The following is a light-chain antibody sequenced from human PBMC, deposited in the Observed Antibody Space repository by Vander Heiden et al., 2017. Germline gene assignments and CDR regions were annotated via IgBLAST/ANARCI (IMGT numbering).Light chain of an antibody. CDR1: QCLLHSNGYNY. CDR3: MQSLQTLLT. Sequence: DVVMIQPPRSLPVTPGCPSSISCRSNQCLLHSNGYNYLDWYLQKPGQAPQLLIYVGSNRASGVPDRFSGSGSGTDFTLRISRVEAEDIGVYYCMQSLQTLLTFGGGTKVDIK. V-gene: IGKV2-28*01. CDR2: VGS. J-gene: IGKJ4*01.